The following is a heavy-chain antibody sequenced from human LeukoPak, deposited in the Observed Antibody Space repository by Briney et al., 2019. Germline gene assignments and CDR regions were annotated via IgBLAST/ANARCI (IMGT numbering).Heavy chain of an antibody. V-gene: IGHV3-30*18. Sequence: GRSLRLSCAASGFTFSSHAMHWVRQAPGKGLEWLAVISYDGSNKYYADTVKGRFTISRDNSKNRMYLQMNSLRAEDTAVYYCAKDLEDSSDFTAFDVYIYYGMDVWGQGTTVTVSS. J-gene: IGHJ6*02. CDR2: ISYDGSNK. D-gene: IGHD3-22*01. CDR3: AKDLEDSSDFTAFDVYIYYGMDV. CDR1: GFTFSSHA.